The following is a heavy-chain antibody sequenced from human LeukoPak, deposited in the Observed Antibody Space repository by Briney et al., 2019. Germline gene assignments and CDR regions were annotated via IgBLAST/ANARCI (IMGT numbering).Heavy chain of an antibody. CDR2: IYYSGYT. D-gene: IGHD3-3*01. V-gene: IGHV4-61*01. CDR3: AGIPVFGVVLHQEPV. J-gene: IGHJ6*04. CDR1: GGSISSGSYY. Sequence: PSETLSLTCTVSGGSISSGSYYWSWIRQPPGKGLEYIGYIYYSGYTNYNPSLKSRVTISVDTSKNQFSLKLSSVTAADTAVYFCAGIPVFGVVLHQEPVWGKGTTVTVSS.